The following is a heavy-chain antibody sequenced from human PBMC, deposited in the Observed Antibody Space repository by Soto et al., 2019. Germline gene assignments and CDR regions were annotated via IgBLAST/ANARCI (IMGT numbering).Heavy chain of an antibody. D-gene: IGHD3-10*01. J-gene: IGHJ5*02. CDR3: ERHLSTYFYGSESYGRNNWFDP. CDR1: GGSISSSSYY. CDR2: IYYSGST. Sequence: QLQLQESAPGLVKPSETLSLTCTVSGGSISSSSYYWGWTRQPPGKGLEWIGSIYYSGSTYYNPSLQRRVTISVNTSKNKCILKLCSGTAADTAVYYCERHLSTYFYGSESYGRNNWFDPWGEASLVIVSS. V-gene: IGHV4-39*01.